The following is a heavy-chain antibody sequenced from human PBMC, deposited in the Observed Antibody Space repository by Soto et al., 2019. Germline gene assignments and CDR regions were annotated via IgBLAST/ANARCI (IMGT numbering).Heavy chain of an antibody. J-gene: IGHJ6*02. CDR1: EGKSVGYG. CDR2: INYFGST. D-gene: IGHD2-21*02. CDR3: ARVCGGDCHHGMDV. Sequence: SVTMCLSCSVAEGKSVGYGGSWIRQKPGKRLEWIGYINYFGSTNYNPPLKSRGTISVDTSREQFSLKLSSVTAADTAVYYCARVCGGDCHHGMDVWGQGTTVTVSS. V-gene: IGHV4-59*12.